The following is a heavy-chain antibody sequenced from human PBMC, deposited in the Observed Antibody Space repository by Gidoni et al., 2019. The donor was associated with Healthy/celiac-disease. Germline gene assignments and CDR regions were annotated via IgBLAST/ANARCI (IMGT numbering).Heavy chain of an antibody. V-gene: IGHV4-34*01. CDR2: INHSGST. J-gene: IGHJ6*02. CDR3: ARGVTSYYYYGMDA. Sequence: QVQLQQWGAGLLKPSETLSLTCAVYGGSFSGYYWSWIRQPPGKGLEWIGEINHSGSTNYNPSLKSRVTISVDTSKNQFSLKLSSVTAADTAVYYCARGVTSYYYYGMDAWGQGTTVTVSS. CDR1: GGSFSGYY. D-gene: IGHD2-21*02.